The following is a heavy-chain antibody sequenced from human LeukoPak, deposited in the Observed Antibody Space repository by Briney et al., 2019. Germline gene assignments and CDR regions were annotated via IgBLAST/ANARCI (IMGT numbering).Heavy chain of an antibody. CDR2: IDHSGST. J-gene: IGHJ4*02. CDR1: GGSFSGYY. CDR3: ARGPADYNKLKPGDRDGYNYKSKRTPFDY. V-gene: IGHV4-34*01. Sequence: SETLSLTCAVYGGSFSGYYWSWIRQPPGKGLEWIGEIDHSGSTNYNPSLKSRVTISVDTSKNQFSLKLSSVTAADTAVYYCARGPADYNKLKPGDRDGYNYKSKRTPFDYWGQGTLVTVSS. D-gene: IGHD5-24*01.